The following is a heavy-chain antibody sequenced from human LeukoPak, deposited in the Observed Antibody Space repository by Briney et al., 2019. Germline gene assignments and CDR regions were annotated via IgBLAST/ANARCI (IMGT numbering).Heavy chain of an antibody. CDR2: ISYDGSNK. CDR3: ARMEADIVVVPAASFDY. CDR1: GFTFSSYA. Sequence: GGSLRLYCAASGFTFSSYAVHWVRQAPGKGLEWVAVISYDGSNKYYADSVKGRFTISRDNSKNTLYLQMNSLRAEDTAVYYCARMEADIVVVPAASFDYWGQGTLVTVSS. D-gene: IGHD2-2*01. V-gene: IGHV3-30-3*01. J-gene: IGHJ4*02.